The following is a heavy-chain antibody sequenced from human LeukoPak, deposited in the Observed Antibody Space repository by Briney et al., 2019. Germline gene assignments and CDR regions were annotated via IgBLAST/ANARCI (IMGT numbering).Heavy chain of an antibody. J-gene: IGHJ4*02. CDR2: IYWNDDK. CDR1: GFSLSTSGVG. V-gene: IGHV2-5*01. D-gene: IGHD3-10*01. CDR3: ALDSSRYYYGSGNSGYFDY. Sequence: SGPTLVNPTQTLTLTCTFSGFSLSTSGVGVGWIRQPPGKALEWLALIYWNDDKRYSPSLKSRLTITKDTSKNQVVLTMTNMDPVDTATYYCALDSSRYYYGSGNSGYFDYWGQGTLVTVSS.